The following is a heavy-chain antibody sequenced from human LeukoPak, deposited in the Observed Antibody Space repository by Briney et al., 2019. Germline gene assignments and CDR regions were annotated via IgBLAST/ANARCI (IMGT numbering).Heavy chain of an antibody. V-gene: IGHV3-74*01. Sequence: PGGSLRLSCAAPGFTFSNYWMHWVRQVPGKGLVWVSRISTDGQSATYADSVRGRFSISRDNTKNTLYLQMNSLGAEDTAVFYCARATYCGVGCYKGFDYWGQGALVTVSS. D-gene: IGHD2-21*02. CDR1: GFTFSNYW. CDR2: ISTDGQSA. J-gene: IGHJ4*02. CDR3: ARATYCGVGCYKGFDY.